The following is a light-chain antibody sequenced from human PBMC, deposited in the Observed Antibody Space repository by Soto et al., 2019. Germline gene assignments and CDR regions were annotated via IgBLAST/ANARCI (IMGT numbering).Light chain of an antibody. CDR2: DVS. Sequence: QSALTQPRSVSGSPGQSVTISCTGSSSDVGGSNYVSWYQQHPGKAPKLMIYDVSKRPSGVPDRFSGSKSGNTASLTISGLQAEDEADYYCCSYAGSYTNVFGGGTKLTVL. V-gene: IGLV2-11*01. J-gene: IGLJ2*01. CDR3: CSYAGSYTNV. CDR1: SSDVGGSNY.